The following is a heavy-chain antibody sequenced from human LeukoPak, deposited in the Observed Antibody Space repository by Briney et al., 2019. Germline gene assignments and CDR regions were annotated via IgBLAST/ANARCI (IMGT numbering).Heavy chain of an antibody. Sequence: GGSLRLSCAASGFTFSSYWMNWVRQAPGKGLEWVSYISSSGSTIYYVDSVKGRFTISRDNAKNSLYLQMNSLRAEDTAVYYCAELGITMIGGVWGKGTTVTISS. J-gene: IGHJ6*04. V-gene: IGHV3-48*04. D-gene: IGHD3-10*02. CDR2: ISSSGSTI. CDR1: GFTFSSYW. CDR3: AELGITMIGGV.